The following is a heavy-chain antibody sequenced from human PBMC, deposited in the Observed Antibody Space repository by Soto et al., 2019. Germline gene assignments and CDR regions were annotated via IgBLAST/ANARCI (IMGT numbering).Heavy chain of an antibody. V-gene: IGHV3-64*01. D-gene: IGHD3-10*01. J-gene: IGHJ4*02. CDR1: GFTFSSYG. Sequence: EVQLAESGGGSVQPGGSLRLSCAASGFTFSSYGMHWVRQAPGKGLECVSAISSDGGGTYYANSVKGRFTISRDNSKNTLYLQMGSLRPEDMAGYYCVRRTGGIGGLDYWGQGALVTVSS. CDR2: ISSDGGGT. CDR3: VRRTGGIGGLDY.